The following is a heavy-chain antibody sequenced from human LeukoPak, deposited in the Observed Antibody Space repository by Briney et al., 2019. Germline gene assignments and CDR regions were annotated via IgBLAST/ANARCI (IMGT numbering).Heavy chain of an antibody. D-gene: IGHD2-2*01. CDR1: GFTFSSYA. V-gene: IGHV3-23*01. Sequence: GGSLRLSCAASGFTFSSYAMSWVRQAPGKGLEWVSAISDSGGSTYYADSVKGRFTISRDNSKNTLYLQMNSLRAEDTAVYYCAKSDCGSTSCPLYYGMDVWGQGTTVTVSS. CDR3: AKSDCGSTSCPLYYGMDV. J-gene: IGHJ6*02. CDR2: ISDSGGST.